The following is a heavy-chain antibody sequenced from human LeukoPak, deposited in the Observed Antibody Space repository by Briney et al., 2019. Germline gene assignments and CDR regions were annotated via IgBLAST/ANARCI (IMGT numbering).Heavy chain of an antibody. J-gene: IGHJ4*02. D-gene: IGHD3-3*01. CDR1: GFTFSSYW. V-gene: IGHV3-74*01. CDR2: INSDGSST. Sequence: GGSLRLSCAASGFTFSSYWMHWVRQAPGKGLVWVSRINSDGSSTSYADSVKGRFTISRDNAKNTLYLQMNSLRAEDTAVYYCAREGGYYIEFDYWGQGTLVTVSS. CDR3: AREGGYYIEFDY.